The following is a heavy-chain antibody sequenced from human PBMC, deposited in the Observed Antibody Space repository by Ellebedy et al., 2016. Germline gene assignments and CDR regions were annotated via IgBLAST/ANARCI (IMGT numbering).Heavy chain of an antibody. D-gene: IGHD3-10*01. Sequence: GESLKISCAASGFTFSSYAMSWVRQAPGKGLEWMGGFDPEDGETIYAQKFQGRVTMTEDTSTDTAYMELSSLRSEDTAVYYCATLRRGYWGQGTLVTVSS. CDR3: ATLRRGY. J-gene: IGHJ4*02. V-gene: IGHV1-24*01. CDR1: GFTFSSYA. CDR2: FDPEDGET.